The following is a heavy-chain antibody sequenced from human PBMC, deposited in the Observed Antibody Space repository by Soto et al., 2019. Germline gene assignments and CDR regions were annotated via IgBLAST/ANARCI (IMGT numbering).Heavy chain of an antibody. CDR1: GYTFTSYA. CDR2: INAGNGNT. J-gene: IGHJ3*02. CDR3: ARDLGYCSSTSCYLDAFDI. Sequence: QVQLVQSGAEVKKPGASVKVSCKASGYTFTSYAMHWVRQAPGQRLEWMGWINAGNGNTKYSQKFQGRVTITRDTSASTAYMVLSSLRSEDTAVYYCARDLGYCSSTSCYLDAFDIWGQGTMVTVSS. V-gene: IGHV1-3*01. D-gene: IGHD2-2*01.